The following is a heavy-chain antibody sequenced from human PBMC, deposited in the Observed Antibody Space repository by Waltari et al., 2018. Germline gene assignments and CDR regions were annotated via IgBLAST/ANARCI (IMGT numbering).Heavy chain of an antibody. CDR3: ARLVWFGAWIDN. V-gene: IGHV4-39*01. D-gene: IGHD3-10*01. CDR2: IHSSGTT. Sequence: QVQLQESGPGMLRPSETLSLTCTVSGDSIKTDTYYWGWIRQSPGKGLECLGTIHSSGTTYVPASLEARVTISVDTFNNRFSLNRRSATAADTAVYFCARLVWFGAWIDNWGQGSLVTVSS. CDR1: GDSIKTDTYY. J-gene: IGHJ4*02.